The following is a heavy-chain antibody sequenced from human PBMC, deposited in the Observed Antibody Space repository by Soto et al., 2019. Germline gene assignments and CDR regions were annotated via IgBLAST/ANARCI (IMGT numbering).Heavy chain of an antibody. D-gene: IGHD6-13*01. CDR1: GFTFSSFA. V-gene: IGHV3-23*01. J-gene: IGHJ6*02. CDR2: ISGGGGGS. CDR3: AKDQLTAGGDYYYYYGMDV. Sequence: GSLRLSCEASGFTFSSFAVSWVRQTPGKGLEWLSGISGGGGGSYYADSVKGRFTISRDNSKNTLYPQMNSLRVEDTALYYCAKDQLTAGGDYYYYYGMDVWGRGTAVTVSS.